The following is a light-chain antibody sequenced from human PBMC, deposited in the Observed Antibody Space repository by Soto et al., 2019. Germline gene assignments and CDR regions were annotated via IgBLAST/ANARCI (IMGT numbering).Light chain of an antibody. CDR3: SSYAGSSNV. CDR2: EVN. V-gene: IGLV2-8*01. J-gene: IGLJ1*01. Sequence: QSALTQPASVSGSPGQSITISCTGTSSDVGGYNYASWYQQHPGKAPKLMIYEVNKRPSGVPDRFSGSKSGNTASLTVSGLQAEDEADYYCSSYAGSSNVFGTGTKVTVL. CDR1: SSDVGGYNY.